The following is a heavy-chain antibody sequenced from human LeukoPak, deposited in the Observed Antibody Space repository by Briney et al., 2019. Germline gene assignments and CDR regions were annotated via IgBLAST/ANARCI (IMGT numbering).Heavy chain of an antibody. CDR1: GGTFSSYA. Sequence: SVKVSCKASGGTFSSYAISWVRQAPGQGLEWMGGIIPIFGTANYAQKFQGRVTITTDESTSTVYMELSSLRSEDTAVYYCARDSVGASPADYWGQGTLVTVSS. D-gene: IGHD1-26*01. CDR3: ARDSVGASPADY. J-gene: IGHJ4*02. V-gene: IGHV1-69*05. CDR2: IIPIFGTA.